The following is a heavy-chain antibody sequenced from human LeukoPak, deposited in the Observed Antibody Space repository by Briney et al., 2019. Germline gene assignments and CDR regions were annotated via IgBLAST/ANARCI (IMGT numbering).Heavy chain of an antibody. CDR2: ISGGSGDTT. CDR1: GLTFSSYG. CDR3: AKGYYGSGTYFYGAFDI. D-gene: IGHD3-10*01. Sequence: GGSLILSCAASGLTFSSYGMTWVRQAPGKGLEWVSVISGGSGDTTYYADSVKGRFTISRDNSKNTLYPQMNSLRAEDTALYYCAKGYYGSGTYFYGAFDIWGQGTMVTVSS. V-gene: IGHV3-23*01. J-gene: IGHJ3*02.